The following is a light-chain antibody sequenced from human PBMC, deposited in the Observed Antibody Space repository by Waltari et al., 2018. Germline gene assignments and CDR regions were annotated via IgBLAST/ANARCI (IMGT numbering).Light chain of an antibody. CDR2: DAS. CDR3: QNYVRLPAT. J-gene: IGKJ1*01. V-gene: IGKV3-20*01. Sequence: EIVLTQSPGTLSLSPGERATLACRASQSVGRSLAWYQQKPGQAPRLLIYDASRRATGIPDRFSGSGSGTDFSLTIIRLEPEDFAVYYCQNYVRLPATFGQGTKVEI. CDR1: QSVGRS.